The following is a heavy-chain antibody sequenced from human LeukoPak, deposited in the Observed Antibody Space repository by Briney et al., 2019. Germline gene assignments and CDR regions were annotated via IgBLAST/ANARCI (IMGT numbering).Heavy chain of an antibody. CDR3: ARIRVGTTVTAQNYYYGMDV. D-gene: IGHD4-17*01. Sequence: SSETLSLTCAVYDGSFRGYYWTWIRQPPGRGLEWIGEINHSGSTNYNPSLKSRVTISVDTSKNQFSLRLSSVTAADTAAYYCARIRVGTTVTAQNYYYGMDVWGQGTTVTVSS. V-gene: IGHV4-34*01. J-gene: IGHJ6*02. CDR1: DGSFRGYY. CDR2: INHSGST.